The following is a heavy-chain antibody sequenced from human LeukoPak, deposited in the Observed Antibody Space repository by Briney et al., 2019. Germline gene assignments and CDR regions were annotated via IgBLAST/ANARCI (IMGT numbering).Heavy chain of an antibody. Sequence: ASVKVSCKASGYTFTSYDINWVRQATGQGLEWMGWINPNSGGTNYAQKFQGRVTMTRDTSISTAYMELSRLRSDDTAVYYCARAGNLGYYDSRTPLLRGLRYYMDVWGKGTSVTVSS. D-gene: IGHD3-22*01. J-gene: IGHJ6*03. V-gene: IGHV1-2*02. CDR1: GYTFTSYD. CDR2: INPNSGGT. CDR3: ARAGNLGYYDSRTPLLRGLRYYMDV.